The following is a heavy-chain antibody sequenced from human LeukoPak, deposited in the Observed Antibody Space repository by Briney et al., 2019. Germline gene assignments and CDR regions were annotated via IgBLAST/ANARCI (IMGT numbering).Heavy chain of an antibody. V-gene: IGHV5-51*06. Sequence: GESLKISCKGSGYSFTSYWIGWVRQMPGKGLEWMGIIYPGDSDTRYSPSFQGQVFISADKSINTAYVQWSSLKASDTAMYYCARTRPSYSYGYPYYFGYWGQGTLVTVSS. CDR1: GYSFTSYW. J-gene: IGHJ4*02. D-gene: IGHD5-18*01. CDR2: IYPGDSDT. CDR3: ARTRPSYSYGYPYYFGY.